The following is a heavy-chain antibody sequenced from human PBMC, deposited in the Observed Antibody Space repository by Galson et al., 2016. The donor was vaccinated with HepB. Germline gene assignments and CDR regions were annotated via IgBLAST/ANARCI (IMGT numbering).Heavy chain of an antibody. Sequence: SVKVSCKASGYTFTNYAMNWVRQAPGQGLEWMGWIDTNTGSPTFAHGFKGRFVFSLDASFSTAFLQSSSLKAEDTAVYYCARGGSGWGDFDYGGQGTLATVSS. CDR1: GYTFTNYA. J-gene: IGHJ4*02. CDR3: ARGGSGWGDFDY. CDR2: IDTNTGSP. V-gene: IGHV7-4-1*02. D-gene: IGHD6-19*01.